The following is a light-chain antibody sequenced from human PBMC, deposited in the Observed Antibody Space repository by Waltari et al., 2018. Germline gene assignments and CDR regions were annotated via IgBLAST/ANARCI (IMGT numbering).Light chain of an antibody. CDR1: QSVNSY. V-gene: IGKV3-11*01. CDR3: QQRSKWPWA. J-gene: IGKJ1*01. CDR2: DAS. Sequence: EIVLTQSPATLSLSPGERATLSCRASQSVNSYLAWYQHKPGQAPRLLSYDASIRVTGIPARFSGSGSGTDFTLTISSLEPEDFAVYYCQQRSKWPWAFGQGTKVEIK.